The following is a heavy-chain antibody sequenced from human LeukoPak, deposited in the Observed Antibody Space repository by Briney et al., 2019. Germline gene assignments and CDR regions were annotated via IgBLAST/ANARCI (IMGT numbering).Heavy chain of an antibody. CDR1: GLTFSHYE. V-gene: IGHV3-48*03. Sequence: GGSLILSCSASGLTFSHYEMNWVRQAPGKGLEWVSYISNSGSTIYYADSVQGRFTISRDNAKNSLYLQLNSLSAEDTAVYYCARADCSGGSCYGYWGQGTLVTVSS. J-gene: IGHJ4*02. CDR3: ARADCSGGSCYGY. D-gene: IGHD2-15*01. CDR2: ISNSGSTI.